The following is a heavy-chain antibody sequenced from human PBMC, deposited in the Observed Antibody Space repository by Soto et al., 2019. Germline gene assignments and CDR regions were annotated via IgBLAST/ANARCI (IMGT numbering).Heavy chain of an antibody. CDR3: ARDHCSGGTCYEDAFDV. CDR2: ISGSGDTI. D-gene: IGHD2-15*01. CDR1: GFTFSDYY. V-gene: IGHV3-11*01. Sequence: GGSLRLSCAASGFTFSDYYMSWVRQAPGKGLEWLSYISGSGDTIYYADSVRGRFTISRDNAKKSLYLQMNSLRAEDTALYYCARDHCSGGTCYEDAFDVWGQGTMVTVSS. J-gene: IGHJ3*01.